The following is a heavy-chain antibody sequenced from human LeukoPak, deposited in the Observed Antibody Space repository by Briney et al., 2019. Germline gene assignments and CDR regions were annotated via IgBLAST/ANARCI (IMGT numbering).Heavy chain of an antibody. CDR2: IYHSGST. CDR3: ARQGRHIAAAGHWYFDL. V-gene: IGHV4-38-2*02. Sequence: SETLSLTCTVSGYSISSGYYWGWIRQPPGKGLEWIGSIYHSGSTYYNPSLKSRVTISVDTSKNQLSLKLSSVTAADTAVYYCARQGRHIAAAGHWYFDLWGRGTLVTVSS. J-gene: IGHJ2*01. D-gene: IGHD6-13*01. CDR1: GYSISSGYY.